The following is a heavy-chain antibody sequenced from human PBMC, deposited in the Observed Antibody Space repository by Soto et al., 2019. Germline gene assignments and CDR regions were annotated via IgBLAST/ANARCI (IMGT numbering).Heavy chain of an antibody. J-gene: IGHJ6*02. CDR3: ARVASIGDV. Sequence: QVQLVQSGAEVKKPGASVKGSCKASGYTFTSYGISWVRQAPGQGLEWMGWISDYNGNTNYTQKLQGRYNMTKDTSTSTAYMELGSMRSDDTAVFYCARVASIGDVWGQGTTVTVSS. CDR2: ISDYNGNT. CDR1: GYTFTSYG. V-gene: IGHV1-18*01. D-gene: IGHD6-6*01.